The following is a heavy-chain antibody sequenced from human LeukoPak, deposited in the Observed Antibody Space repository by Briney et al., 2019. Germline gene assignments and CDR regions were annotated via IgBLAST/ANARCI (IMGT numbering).Heavy chain of an antibody. CDR3: ARAGCSSTSCYTYYYYYMDV. CDR1: GFTFSSYS. CDR2: ISSSSSTI. V-gene: IGHV3-48*01. D-gene: IGHD2-2*01. J-gene: IGHJ6*03. Sequence: GRSLRLSCAASGFTFSSYSMNWVRQAPGKGLEWVSYISSSSSTIYYADSVKGRFTISRDNAKNSLYLQMNSLRAEDTAVYYCARAGCSSTSCYTYYYYYMDVWGKGTTVTVSS.